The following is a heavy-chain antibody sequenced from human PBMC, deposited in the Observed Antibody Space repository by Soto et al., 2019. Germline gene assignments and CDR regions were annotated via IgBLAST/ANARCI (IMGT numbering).Heavy chain of an antibody. V-gene: IGHV1-3*05. CDR2: INAGNGNT. D-gene: IGHD2-15*01. CDR1: GYTFTSYA. Sequence: QVQLVQSGAEEKKPGASVKVSCKASGYTFTSYAMHWVRQAPGQRLEWMGWINAGNGNTKYSQKFQGRVTMTRDTSASKAYMELSRLRSEDTAVYYCARDSPIGYYYYGMDVWGQGTTVTVSS. CDR3: ARDSPIGYYYYGMDV. J-gene: IGHJ6*02.